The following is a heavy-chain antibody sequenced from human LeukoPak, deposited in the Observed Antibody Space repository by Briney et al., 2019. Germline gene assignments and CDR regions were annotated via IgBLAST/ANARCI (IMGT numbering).Heavy chain of an antibody. D-gene: IGHD3-22*01. V-gene: IGHV4-59*01. CDR3: ARVFDSSGGYDY. J-gene: IGHJ4*02. Sequence: PSETLSLTCTVSGGSISSYYWSWIRQPPGKGLEWIGYIYYSGSTNYNPSLKSRVTISVDTSKNQFSLKLSSVTAADTAVYYCARVFDSSGGYDYWGQGTLVTVPS. CDR2: IYYSGST. CDR1: GGSISSYY.